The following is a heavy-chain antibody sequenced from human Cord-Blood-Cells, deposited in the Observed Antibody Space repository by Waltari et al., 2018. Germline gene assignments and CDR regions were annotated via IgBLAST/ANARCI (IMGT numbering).Heavy chain of an antibody. J-gene: IGHJ4*02. CDR2: IYNSGST. D-gene: IGHD1-26*01. V-gene: IGHV4-38-2*01. CDR3: AGIVGATTIDY. Sequence: QVQLQESGPGLVKPSETLSLTCAVSGYSISSGYYWGWIRQPPGKGLEWIGSIYNSGSTYYNPSLKSRVTISVDTSKNQFSLKLSSVTAADTAVYYCAGIVGATTIDYWGQGTLVTVSS. CDR1: GYSISSGYY.